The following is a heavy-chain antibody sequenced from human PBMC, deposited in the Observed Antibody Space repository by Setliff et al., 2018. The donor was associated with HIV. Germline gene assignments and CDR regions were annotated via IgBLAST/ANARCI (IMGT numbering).Heavy chain of an antibody. CDR1: GDSVSTRNSF. J-gene: IGHJ3*02. CDR2: FSYNGGR. V-gene: IGHV4-39*02. CDR3: AGEGTHIRWQVEDSFHI. Sequence: SETLSLTCTVSGDSVSTRNSFWGWIRQPPGKGLEWIGSFSYNGGRRYTPSLKSRVTISADMSKNQFSLNLNSVTAADTAVYYCAGEGTHIRWQVEDSFHIWGEGTMVTVSS. D-gene: IGHD2-2*01.